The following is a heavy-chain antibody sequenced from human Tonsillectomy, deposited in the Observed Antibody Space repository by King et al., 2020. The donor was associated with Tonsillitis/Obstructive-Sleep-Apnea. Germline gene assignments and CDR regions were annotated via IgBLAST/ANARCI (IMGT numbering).Heavy chain of an antibody. CDR1: GYTFSSYA. J-gene: IGHJ6*04. CDR2: INTNTGNP. D-gene: IGHD3-3*01. Sequence: VQLVESGSELKKPGASVKVSCKASGYTFSSYAMNWVRQAPGQGLEWMGWINTNTGNPTYAQGFTGRFVFSLDTSVSTAYLQISSLKAEDTAVYYCAIDLASYDFLSGHSGGVDVWGKGTTVTVSS. V-gene: IGHV7-4-1*02. CDR3: AIDLASYDFLSGHSGGVDV.